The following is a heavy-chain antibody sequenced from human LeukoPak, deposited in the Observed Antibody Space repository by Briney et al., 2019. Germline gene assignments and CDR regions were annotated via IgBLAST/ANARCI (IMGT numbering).Heavy chain of an antibody. D-gene: IGHD6-19*01. CDR2: INPSGGST. J-gene: IGHJ3*02. V-gene: IGHV1-46*01. Sequence: GASVKVSCKASGYTFTSYYMHWGRPAPGQGLEWMGIINPSGGSTSYAQKFQGRVTMTRDTSTSTVYMELSSLRSEDTAVYYCARRDHDLSSGYAVDIWGQGTMVTVSS. CDR3: ARRDHDLSSGYAVDI. CDR1: GYTFTSYY.